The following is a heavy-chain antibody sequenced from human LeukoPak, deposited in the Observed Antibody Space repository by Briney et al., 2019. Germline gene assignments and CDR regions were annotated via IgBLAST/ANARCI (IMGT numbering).Heavy chain of an antibody. D-gene: IGHD6-19*01. V-gene: IGHV3-43*01. CDR3: AKAHGKGSGWNFDY. Sequence: PGGSLRLSCAASGFTFDDYTMHWVRQAPGKGLEWVSLISWDGGSTYYADSVKGRFTISRDNSKNSLYLQMNSLRTEDTALYYCAKAHGKGSGWNFDYWGQGTLVTVSS. J-gene: IGHJ4*02. CDR1: GFTFDDYT. CDR2: ISWDGGST.